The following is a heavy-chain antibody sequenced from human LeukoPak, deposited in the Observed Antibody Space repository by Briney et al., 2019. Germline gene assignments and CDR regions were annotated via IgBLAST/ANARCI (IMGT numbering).Heavy chain of an antibody. Sequence: PSETLSLTCTVSGGSIGSYYWSWIRQPPGKGLEWIGYIYYSGSTNYNPSLKSRVTISVDTSKNQFSLKLSSVTAADTAVYYCARAPYYYYYMDVWGKGTTVTVSS. CDR3: ARAPYYYYYMDV. CDR2: IYYSGST. V-gene: IGHV4-59*01. CDR1: GGSIGSYY. J-gene: IGHJ6*03.